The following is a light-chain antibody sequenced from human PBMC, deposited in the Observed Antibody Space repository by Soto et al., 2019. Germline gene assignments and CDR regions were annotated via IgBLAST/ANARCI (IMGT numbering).Light chain of an antibody. CDR1: QTVRNNY. Sequence: EIVLTQSPGTLSLSPGERAALSCRASQTVRNNYLAWYQQKPGQAPRLLIYDASSRATGIPDRFSGSGSGTDFTFTISSLEPEDFAVYYCQQRSNWPPVFGGGTKVDVK. CDR3: QQRSNWPPV. J-gene: IGKJ4*01. CDR2: DAS. V-gene: IGKV3D-20*02.